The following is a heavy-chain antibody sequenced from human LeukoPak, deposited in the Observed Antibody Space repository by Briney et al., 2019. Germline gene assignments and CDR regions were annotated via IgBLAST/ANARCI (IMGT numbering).Heavy chain of an antibody. CDR3: AKRLPILDAFDI. Sequence: GGSLRLSCAASGFTFSSYGMHWVRQAPGKGLEWVAFIRYDGSNQCYADSVKGRFTISRDNSNNTLYLQMNSLRAEDTAVYYCAKRLPILDAFDIWGQGTMVTVSS. CDR1: GFTFSSYG. CDR2: IRYDGSNQ. D-gene: IGHD2-15*01. V-gene: IGHV3-30*02. J-gene: IGHJ3*02.